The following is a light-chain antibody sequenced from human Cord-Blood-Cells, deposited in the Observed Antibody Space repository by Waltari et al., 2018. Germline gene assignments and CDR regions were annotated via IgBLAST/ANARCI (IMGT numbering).Light chain of an antibody. V-gene: IGLV4-69*01. Sequence: QLVLTQSPSASASLGASVKLTCTLSSGHSSYAIAWHQQQPEKGPRYLMKVNSDGSHSKGDGIPDRFSGSSAGAERYLTISSLQSEDEADYYWQTWGTGLVVFGGGTKLTVL. CDR3: QTWGTGLVV. CDR1: SGHSSYA. CDR2: VNSDGSH. J-gene: IGLJ2*01.